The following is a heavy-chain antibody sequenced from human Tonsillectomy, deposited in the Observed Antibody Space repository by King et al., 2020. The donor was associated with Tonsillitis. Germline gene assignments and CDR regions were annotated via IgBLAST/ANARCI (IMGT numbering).Heavy chain of an antibody. J-gene: IGHJ3*02. CDR2: IYYSGIT. Sequence: VQLQESGPGVVKPSETLSLTCIVSSGSISSSHYYWGWIRQPPGKGLEWVASIYYSGITYYNPSLKSRVTISEDTSKNQSYLKLTSVIAADTAVYYCAISGVSDSYRAGAFEIWGQGTMVAVSS. CDR3: AISGVSDSYRAGAFEI. CDR1: SGSISSSHYY. D-gene: IGHD2-21*02. V-gene: IGHV4-39*07.